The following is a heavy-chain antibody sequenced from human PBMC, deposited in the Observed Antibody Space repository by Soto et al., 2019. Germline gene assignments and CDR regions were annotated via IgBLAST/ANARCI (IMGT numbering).Heavy chain of an antibody. CDR2: IKQDGSEK. Sequence: PGGSLRLSCAASGFTFSSYWMSWVRQAPGKGLEWVANIKQDGSEKYYVDSVKGRFTISRDNAKNSLYLQLNSLRAEDTAVSYCARDPYILTGYYYYYYGMDVWGQGTTVTVSS. CDR3: ARDPYILTGYYYYYYGMDV. V-gene: IGHV3-7*03. D-gene: IGHD3-9*01. CDR1: GFTFSSYW. J-gene: IGHJ6*02.